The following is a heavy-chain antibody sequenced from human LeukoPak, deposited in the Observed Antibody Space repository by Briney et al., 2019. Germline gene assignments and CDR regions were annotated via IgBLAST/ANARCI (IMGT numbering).Heavy chain of an antibody. CDR1: GFSFSTYW. J-gene: IGHJ4*02. V-gene: IGHV3-74*01. CDR3: ARVGRTPPFN. Sequence: GGSLRLSCAASGFSFSTYWMHWVRQAPGKGLVWVSQINPDGSSTDYADSVKGRFTSSRDNAKNTVYLQMNSLRAEDTAVYYCARVGRTPPFNWGQGTPVTVSS. CDR2: INPDGSST.